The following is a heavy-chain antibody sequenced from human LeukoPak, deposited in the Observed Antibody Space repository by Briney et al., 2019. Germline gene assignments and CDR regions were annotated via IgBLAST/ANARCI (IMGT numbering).Heavy chain of an antibody. CDR1: GFTFSNYE. J-gene: IGHJ5*02. CDR2: ISSSGSTI. D-gene: IGHD3-3*01. CDR3: ARDEGGTDFWSGRRYNWFDP. V-gene: IGHV3-48*03. Sequence: GGSLRLSCAASGFTFSNYEMNWVRQAPGKGLEWVSYISSSGSTIYYADSVKGRFTISRDNAKNSLYLQMNGLRAEDTAVYYCARDEGGTDFWSGRRYNWFDPWGQGTLVTVSS.